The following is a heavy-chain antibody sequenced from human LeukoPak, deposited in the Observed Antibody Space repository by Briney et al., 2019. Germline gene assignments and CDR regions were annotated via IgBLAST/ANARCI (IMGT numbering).Heavy chain of an antibody. V-gene: IGHV1-69*05. J-gene: IGHJ4*02. CDR1: GGTFSSYA. D-gene: IGHD2-21*02. Sequence: AVKVSCKASGGTFSSYAISWVRQAPGQGLEWMGGIIPIFGTANYAQKFQGRVTITTDESTSTAYMELSSLRSEDTAVYYCARVGDIAYCGGGCYSWGQGTLVTVSS. CDR3: ARVGDIAYCGGGCYS. CDR2: IIPIFGTA.